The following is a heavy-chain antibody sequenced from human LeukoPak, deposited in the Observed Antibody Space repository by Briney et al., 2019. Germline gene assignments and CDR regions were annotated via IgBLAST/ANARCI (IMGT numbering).Heavy chain of an antibody. J-gene: IGHJ4*02. Sequence: SETLSLTCTVSGYSISSGYYWGWIRQPPGKGLEWIATIYHSGSTYYNPSLKSRVTISVDTSKNQFSLKLSSVTAADTAVYYRVRGGSYFDYWGQGTLVTVSS. V-gene: IGHV4-38-2*02. D-gene: IGHD1-26*01. CDR3: VRGGSYFDY. CDR1: GYSISSGYY. CDR2: IYHSGST.